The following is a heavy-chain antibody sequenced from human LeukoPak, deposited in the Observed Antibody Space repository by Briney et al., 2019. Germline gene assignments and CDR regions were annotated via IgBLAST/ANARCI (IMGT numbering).Heavy chain of an antibody. Sequence: SETLSLTCTVSGGSISSYYWSWIRQPPGQGLEWIAWIHTNGHTNSNSSLKTRVTISIDASKSQFSLRLSSVTAADTAVYYCARHGHETNTYDSHFDYWGQGALVTVSS. V-gene: IGHV4-4*08. CDR1: GGSISSYY. CDR2: IHTNGHT. J-gene: IGHJ4*02. CDR3: ARHGHETNTYDSHFDY. D-gene: IGHD3-3*01.